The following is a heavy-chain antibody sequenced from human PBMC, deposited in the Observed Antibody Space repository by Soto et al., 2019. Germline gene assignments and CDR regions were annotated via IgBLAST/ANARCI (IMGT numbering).Heavy chain of an antibody. D-gene: IGHD4-4*01. Sequence: GGSLRLSCAASGFTFSSYAMSWVRQAPGKGLEWVSAISGSGGSTYYADPVKGRFTISRDNSKNTLYLQMNSLRAEDTAVYYCAKDSPTTVTTPGVYYYYGMDVWGQGTTVTVSS. CDR3: AKDSPTTVTTPGVYYYYGMDV. CDR1: GFTFSSYA. J-gene: IGHJ6*02. V-gene: IGHV3-23*01. CDR2: ISGSGGST.